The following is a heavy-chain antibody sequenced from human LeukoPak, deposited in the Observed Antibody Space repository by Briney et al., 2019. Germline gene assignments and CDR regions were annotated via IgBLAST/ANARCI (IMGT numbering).Heavy chain of an antibody. CDR2: ISSSSSYI. Sequence: GGSLRLSCAASGFTFSSYSMNWVRQAPGKGLEWVSSISSSSSYIYYADSVKGRFTISRDNAKNSLYLQMNSLRAEDTAVYYCARAGRQQLVLNAFDIWGQGTMVTVSS. CDR1: GFTFSSYS. D-gene: IGHD6-13*01. J-gene: IGHJ3*02. V-gene: IGHV3-21*01. CDR3: ARAGRQQLVLNAFDI.